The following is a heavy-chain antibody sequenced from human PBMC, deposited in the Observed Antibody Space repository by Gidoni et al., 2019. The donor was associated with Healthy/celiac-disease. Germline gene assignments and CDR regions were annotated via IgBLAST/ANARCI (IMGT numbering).Heavy chain of an antibody. CDR1: GFTFSSYW. J-gene: IGHJ6*02. CDR2: IKQDGSEK. CDR3: ARDRYSFGSGEYYYYGMDV. D-gene: IGHD3-10*01. Sequence: EVQLVESGGGLVQPGGSLRLSCAASGFTFSSYWMSWVRQAPGKGLEWVANIKQDGSEKYYVDSVKGRFTISRDNAKNSLYLQMNSLRAEDTAVYYCARDRYSFGSGEYYYYGMDVWGQGTTVTVSS. V-gene: IGHV3-7*01.